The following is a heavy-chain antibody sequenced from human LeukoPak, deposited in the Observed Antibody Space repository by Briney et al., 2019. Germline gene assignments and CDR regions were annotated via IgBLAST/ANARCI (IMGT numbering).Heavy chain of an antibody. J-gene: IGHJ3*02. Sequence: GGSLRLSCAASGFTFSNFGLNWVRQAPGKGLQWVSFISSTGITKYYADSVRGRFTISRDNTRNSLYLQMSSLRAEDTTVYYCARDLVSGAYTFDTWGQGTVVTVSS. D-gene: IGHD3-16*01. CDR3: ARDLVSGAYTFDT. CDR1: GFTFSNFG. CDR2: ISSTGITK. V-gene: IGHV3-48*03.